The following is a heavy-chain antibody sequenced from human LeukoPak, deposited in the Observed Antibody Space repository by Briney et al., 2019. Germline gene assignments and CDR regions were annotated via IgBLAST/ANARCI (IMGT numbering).Heavy chain of an antibody. CDR1: GFTFSTYV. V-gene: IGHV3-30*09. J-gene: IGHJ4*02. CDR3: VREGYSSGRSGAFDY. CDR2: ISRDGRDK. D-gene: IGHD6-19*01. Sequence: PGRSLTLSCAASGFTFSTYVMQWFRQAPGKGLEWVAAISRDGRDKYHADSVTGRFAISRDNSRDTVCLQMDSLRADDTAVYYCVREGYSSGRSGAFDYWGQGAQVTVDS.